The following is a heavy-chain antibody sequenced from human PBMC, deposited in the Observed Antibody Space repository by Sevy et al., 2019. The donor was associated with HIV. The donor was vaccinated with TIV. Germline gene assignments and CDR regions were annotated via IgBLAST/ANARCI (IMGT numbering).Heavy chain of an antibody. Sequence: GGSLRLSCAASGFTFSNYGMHWVRQAPGKGLEWVAVIWNDGSNKYYADSVKGRFTISRDNSKNTLYLQMNSLKTEDTAVYYCTTECDTLGRPSRPFDYWGQGTLVTVSS. V-gene: IGHV3-33*01. CDR3: TTECDTLGRPSRPFDY. J-gene: IGHJ4*02. D-gene: IGHD6-6*01. CDR2: IWNDGSNK. CDR1: GFTFSNYG.